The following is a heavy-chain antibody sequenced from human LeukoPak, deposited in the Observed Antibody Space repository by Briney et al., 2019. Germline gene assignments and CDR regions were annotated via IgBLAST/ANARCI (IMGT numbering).Heavy chain of an antibody. CDR2: ISYDGSKK. J-gene: IGHJ6*04. CDR3: AKDNVDV. Sequence: GRSLRLSCVASGLTFSSYGIHWVRQAPGKGLEWVAVISYDGSKKYYAESVKGRFTISRDNSKNTLYLQMNSLRGEDTAVYYCAKDNVDVWGKGTTVTVSS. V-gene: IGHV3-30*18. CDR1: GLTFSSYG.